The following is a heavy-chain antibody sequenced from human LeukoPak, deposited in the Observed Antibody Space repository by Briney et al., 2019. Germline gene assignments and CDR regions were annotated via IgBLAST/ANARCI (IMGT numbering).Heavy chain of an antibody. V-gene: IGHV3-43*01. CDR2: ISWDGGST. CDR1: GFTFDDYT. J-gene: IGHJ6*03. D-gene: IGHD5-18*01. Sequence: PGGSLRLSCAASGFTFDDYTMHWVRQAPGKGLEWVSLISWDGGSTYYADSVKGRFTISRDNSKNSLYLQMNSLRTEDTALYYCAKGGYSYGYRLPMDVWGKGTTVTISS. CDR3: AKGGYSYGYRLPMDV.